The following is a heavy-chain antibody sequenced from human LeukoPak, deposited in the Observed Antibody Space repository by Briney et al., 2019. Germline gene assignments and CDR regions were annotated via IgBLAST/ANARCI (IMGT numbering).Heavy chain of an antibody. J-gene: IGHJ3*02. Sequence: GGTLRLSCAASGFTFSSYGMSWVRQAPGKGLEWVSAISGSGGSTYYADSVKGRFTISRDNSKNTLYLQMNSLRAENTAVYYCAKDRYNWNAAHAFDIWGQGTMVTVSS. V-gene: IGHV3-23*01. CDR2: ISGSGGST. CDR1: GFTFSSYG. D-gene: IGHD1-20*01. CDR3: AKDRYNWNAAHAFDI.